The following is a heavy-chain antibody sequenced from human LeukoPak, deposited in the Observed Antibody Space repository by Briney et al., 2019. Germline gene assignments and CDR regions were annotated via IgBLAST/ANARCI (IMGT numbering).Heavy chain of an antibody. CDR2: INPNSGGT. V-gene: IGHV1-2*02. J-gene: IGHJ4*02. CDR3: ARDDSSGFLIDY. D-gene: IGHD3-22*01. CDR1: GYTFTGYY. Sequence: ASVNVSCKASGYTFTGYYMHWVRRAPGQGLEWMGWINPNSGGTNYAQKFQGRVTMTRDTSISTAYMELSRLRSDDTAVYYCARDDSSGFLIDYWGQGTLVTVSS.